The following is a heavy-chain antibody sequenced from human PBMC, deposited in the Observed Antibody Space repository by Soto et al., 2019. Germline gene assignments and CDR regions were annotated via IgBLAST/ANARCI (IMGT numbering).Heavy chain of an antibody. V-gene: IGHV3-30*03. CDR2: RSYDGDNK. CDR1: GFPFSSYG. J-gene: IGHJ6*02. Sequence: QVQLVESGGGVVQPGRSLRLSCAGSGFPFSSYGMHWVRQAPGKGLEWVAVRSYDGDNKYYTDSVKGPFTISRDNYKNTRYLQMNSLRPEDTAVYYCARPWGQLSTYYYGMDTWGQGTTVTVSS. CDR3: ARPWGQLSTYYYGMDT. D-gene: IGHD3-16*01.